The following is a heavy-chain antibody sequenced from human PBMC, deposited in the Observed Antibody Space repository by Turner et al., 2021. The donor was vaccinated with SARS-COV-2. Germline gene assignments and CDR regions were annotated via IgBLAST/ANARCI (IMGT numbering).Heavy chain of an antibody. Sequence: QLQLQESGPGLLRPSETLSLTCTVSSGSIRTTTYYWGWIRRPPGKGLERIGSVHYTGSTYYNPSLKSRVTVSIDTPKNQFSLKLSSVTAADTAVYYCARGGWSDYVESTPFDIWGQGTVVTISS. V-gene: IGHV4-39*01. D-gene: IGHD1-26*01. CDR3: ARGGWSDYVESTPFDI. CDR2: VHYTGST. CDR1: SGSIRTTTYY. J-gene: IGHJ3*02.